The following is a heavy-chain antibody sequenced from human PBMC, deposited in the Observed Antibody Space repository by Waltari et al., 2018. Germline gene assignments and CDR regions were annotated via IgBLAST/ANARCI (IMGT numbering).Heavy chain of an antibody. CDR3: TREGRIVVVPAAMSDG. J-gene: IGHJ4*02. CDR2: IRSKAYGGTT. Sequence: EVQLVESGGGLVQPGRSLRLSCTASGFTFGDYAMSWVRQAPGKGLEWVGFIRSKAYGGTTEYAASVKGRFTISRDDSKSIAYLQMNSLKTEDTAVYYCTREGRIVVVPAAMSDGWGQGTLVTVSS. D-gene: IGHD2-2*01. V-gene: IGHV3-49*04. CDR1: GFTFGDYA.